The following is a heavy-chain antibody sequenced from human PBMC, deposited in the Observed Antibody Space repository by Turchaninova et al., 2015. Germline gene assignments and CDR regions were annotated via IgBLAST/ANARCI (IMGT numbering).Heavy chain of an antibody. Sequence: QITLKESGPTLVKPTQTLTLTCTFSGFSLSTSGVGVGWIRQPPGKALEWLATIYWGDDHRYSPSLKIRLTIHKDTSNTQDALTMTNMDPVDTATYHCATTPLVLLWFGECGVVGFDYWGQGTLVTVSS. D-gene: IGHD3-10*01. CDR3: ATTPLVLLWFGECGVVGFDY. CDR1: GFSLSTSGVG. V-gene: IGHV2-5*02. J-gene: IGHJ4*02. CDR2: IYWGDDH.